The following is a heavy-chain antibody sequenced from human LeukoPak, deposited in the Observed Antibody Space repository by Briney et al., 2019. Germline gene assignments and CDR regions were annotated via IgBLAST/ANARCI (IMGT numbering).Heavy chain of an antibody. V-gene: IGHV1-69*13. D-gene: IGHD1-26*01. Sequence: GASVKVSCKASGGTFSSYAISWVRQAPGQGLEWMGGIIPIFGTANYAQKFQGRVTITADESTSTAYMELSSLRSEDTAVYYCARDKSGSYRSSWFDPWGQGTLVTVSS. CDR1: GGTFSSYA. J-gene: IGHJ5*02. CDR3: ARDKSGSYRSSWFDP. CDR2: IIPIFGTA.